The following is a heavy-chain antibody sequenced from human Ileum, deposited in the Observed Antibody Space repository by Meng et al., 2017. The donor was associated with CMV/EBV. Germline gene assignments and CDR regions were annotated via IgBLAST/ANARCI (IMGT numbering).Heavy chain of an antibody. CDR3: VGFDF. CDR2: NCDSGVST. V-gene: IGHV3-23*01. Sequence: CMGRKATANGLEWVSHNCDSGVSTYYATSMKGRFTISRDKSTNTLYLQMSRLTAEDTALYYCVGFDFWGQGTLVTVSS. J-gene: IGHJ4*02.